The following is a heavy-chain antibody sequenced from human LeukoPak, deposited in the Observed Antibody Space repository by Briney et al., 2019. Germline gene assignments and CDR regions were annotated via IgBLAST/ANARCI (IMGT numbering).Heavy chain of an antibody. D-gene: IGHD2-8*01. CDR1: GFAFSIYD. Sequence: GGSLRLSCAASGFAFSIYDMHWVRQPTGKGLEWVSDIGTTDNTYYIDSVKGRFTISRENAKNSLYLQMNSLRAEDTAIYYCARVPTNSWYNWFDPWGQGTLVTVSS. CDR2: IGTTDNT. CDR3: ARVPTNSWYNWFDP. J-gene: IGHJ5*02. V-gene: IGHV3-13*01.